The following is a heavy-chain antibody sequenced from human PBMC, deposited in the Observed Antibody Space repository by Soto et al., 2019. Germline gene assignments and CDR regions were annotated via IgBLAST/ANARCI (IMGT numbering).Heavy chain of an antibody. CDR2: IKSKTDGGTT. V-gene: IGHV3-15*01. CDR1: GFTFSNAW. J-gene: IGHJ4*02. CDR3: TTDLLNLRWDGTTGTTPDY. D-gene: IGHD1-1*01. Sequence: GGSLRLSCAASGFTFSNAWMSWVRQAPGKGLEWVGRIKSKTDGGTTDYAAPVKGRFTISRDDSKNTLYLQMNSLKTEDTAVYYCTTDLLNLRWDGTTGTTPDYRGQGTLVTVSS.